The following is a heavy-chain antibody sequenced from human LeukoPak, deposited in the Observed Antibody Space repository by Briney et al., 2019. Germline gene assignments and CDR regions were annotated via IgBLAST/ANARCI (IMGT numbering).Heavy chain of an antibody. V-gene: IGHV4-59*08. CDR3: ARRVSGYAMDV. CDR2: IYYRGGT. Sequence: PSETLSLTCTVSGGSFSTYYWSWIRQPPGKGLEWIGYIYYRGGTNYNSSLKSRLSISVDTSKNQLSLKLRSVTAADTAVYYCARRVSGYAMDVWGQGTTVTVSS. D-gene: IGHD3-3*01. CDR1: GGSFSTYY. J-gene: IGHJ6*02.